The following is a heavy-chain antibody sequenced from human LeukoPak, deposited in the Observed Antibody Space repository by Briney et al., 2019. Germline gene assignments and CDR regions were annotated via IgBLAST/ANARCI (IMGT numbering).Heavy chain of an antibody. J-gene: IGHJ5*02. Sequence: SETLSLTCTVSGGSIGSSSYYWGWIRQPPGKGLEWIGSIYYSGSTYYNPSLKSRVTISVDTSKNQFSLKLSSVTAADTAVYYRARRYYYDSSGYPRSLDWFDPWGQGTLVTVSS. CDR1: GGSIGSSSYY. CDR2: IYYSGST. D-gene: IGHD3-22*01. CDR3: ARRYYYDSSGYPRSLDWFDP. V-gene: IGHV4-39*01.